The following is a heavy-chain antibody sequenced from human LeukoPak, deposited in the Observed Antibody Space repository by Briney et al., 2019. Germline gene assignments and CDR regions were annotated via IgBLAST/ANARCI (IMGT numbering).Heavy chain of an antibody. D-gene: IGHD6-19*01. CDR1: GFTFNTYW. J-gene: IGHJ4*02. CDR3: ARNRGSGWPAYDY. Sequence: PGGSLRLSCAASGFTFNTYWMRWVRQAPGKGLEWVATIKEDGSEKYYVDSVKGRFTMSMDNAKNSLYLQMNSLRAEDTAVYYCARNRGSGWPAYDYWGQGTLVTVSS. CDR2: IKEDGSEK. V-gene: IGHV3-7*01.